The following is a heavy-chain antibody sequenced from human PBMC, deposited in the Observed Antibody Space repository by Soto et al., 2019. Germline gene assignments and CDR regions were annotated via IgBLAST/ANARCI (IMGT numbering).Heavy chain of an antibody. Sequence: QVQLVESGGGVVQPGRSLRLSCAASGFTFSSYGMHWVRQAPGKGLEWVAVISYDGSNKYYADSVKGRFTISRDNSKNTLYLKMNSLGAGDTAVYSCAKDRPNLEWLLSEGFPPPPGMDVWGQGTTVTVSS. CDR2: ISYDGSNK. V-gene: IGHV3-30*18. J-gene: IGHJ6*02. D-gene: IGHD3-3*01. CDR1: GFTFSSYG. CDR3: AKDRPNLEWLLSEGFPPPPGMDV.